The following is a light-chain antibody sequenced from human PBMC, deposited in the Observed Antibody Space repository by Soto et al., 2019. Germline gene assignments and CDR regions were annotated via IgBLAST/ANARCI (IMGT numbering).Light chain of an antibody. CDR1: SSDVGGYNY. Sequence: QSALTQPACVSGSPGQSITSSCTGTSSDVGGYNYVSWYQQHPGKAPKLMIYEVSNRPSGVSNRFSGSKSGNTASLTISGLQAEDEADYYCSSYTSSSTYVFGTGTKVTVL. CDR2: EVS. V-gene: IGLV2-14*01. J-gene: IGLJ1*01. CDR3: SSYTSSSTYV.